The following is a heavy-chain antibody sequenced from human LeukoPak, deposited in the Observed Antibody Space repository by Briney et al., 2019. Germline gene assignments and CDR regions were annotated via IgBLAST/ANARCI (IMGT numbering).Heavy chain of an antibody. Sequence: GSSVKVSCKGSGGTFTSYAISWVRQAPGQGGEGRGGIIPIFGTENYTQKFQRRVTIPAHQSTSTAYMELSSLRSEDTALYCCAIGAFVEVIPFAPSFAYCGQASLVSLSS. V-gene: IGHV1-69*01. CDR2: IIPIFGTE. CDR3: AIGAFVEVIPFAPSFAY. CDR1: GGTFTSYA. J-gene: IGHJ4*02. D-gene: IGHD3-16*02.